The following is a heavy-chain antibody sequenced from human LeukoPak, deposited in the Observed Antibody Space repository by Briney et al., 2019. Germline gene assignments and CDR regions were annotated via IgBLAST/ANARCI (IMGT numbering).Heavy chain of an antibody. CDR1: GGTFSNYA. CDR3: AYRTICSSTICPIDY. Sequence: SVKVSCKASGGTFSNYAISWVRQAPGQGLEWMGGIIPIFGTANYAQKFQGRVTITTDESTSTAYMELSSLRSEDTAVYYCAYRTICSSTICPIDYWGQGTLVTVSS. V-gene: IGHV1-69*05. D-gene: IGHD2-2*01. J-gene: IGHJ4*02. CDR2: IIPIFGTA.